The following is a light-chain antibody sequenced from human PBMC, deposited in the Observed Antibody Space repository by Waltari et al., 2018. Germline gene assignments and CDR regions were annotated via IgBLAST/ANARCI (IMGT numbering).Light chain of an antibody. CDR2: AVS. CDR3: QQYYAYPYT. CDR1: QSVTSY. Sequence: AIRMTQSPSSFSASTGATVTITCRANQSVTSYLAWYQQKPGRAPKLLLYAVSTLPSGVPSRFTGGGSETDFTLTINCLQSDDFATYYCQQYYAYPYTFGQGTKLEI. V-gene: IGKV1-8*01. J-gene: IGKJ2*01.